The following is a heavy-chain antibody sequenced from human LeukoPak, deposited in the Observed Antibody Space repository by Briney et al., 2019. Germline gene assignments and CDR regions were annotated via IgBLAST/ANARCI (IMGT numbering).Heavy chain of an antibody. D-gene: IGHD3-22*01. J-gene: IGHJ4*02. CDR1: GFTLSNYW. V-gene: IGHV3-7*01. Sequence: GGSLRLSCAVSGFTLSNYWMSWVRQAPGKGLEWVANINQDGSEKYYVDSVKGRSTISRDNAKNSLYLQMNSLRAEDTAVYFCVSTMTFDYWGQGTLVTVSS. CDR3: VSTMTFDY. CDR2: INQDGSEK.